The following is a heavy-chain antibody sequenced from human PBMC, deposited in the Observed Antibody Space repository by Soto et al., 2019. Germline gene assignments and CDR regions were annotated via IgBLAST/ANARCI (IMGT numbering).Heavy chain of an antibody. CDR3: AKGYSSTPYYGMDV. CDR2: ISWNSCSI. J-gene: IGHJ6*02. CDR1: GFTFDDYA. V-gene: IGHV3-9*01. Sequence: PGGSRSLSCAASGFTFDDYAMHWVRQAPGEGLEWVSGISWNSCSIGYADSVKGRFTISRDNAKNSLYLQMNSLRAEDTALSYCAKGYSSTPYYGMDVWGLWTTVTV. D-gene: IGHD6-13*01.